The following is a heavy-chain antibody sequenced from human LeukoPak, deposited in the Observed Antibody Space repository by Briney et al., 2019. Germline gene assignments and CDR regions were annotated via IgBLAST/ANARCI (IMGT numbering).Heavy chain of an antibody. CDR3: ARRGDILTDYAFDY. Sequence: SETLSLTGSVSGGSINSNSHHWDWIRQAPGKGLEWIGNIYYSGTTSYNPSLKSRVTISVDTSKNQFSLRLSSVTAADTAVYYCARRGDILTDYAFDYWGQGTLVTVSS. D-gene: IGHD3-9*01. CDR1: GGSINSNSHH. CDR2: IYYSGTT. V-gene: IGHV4-39*01. J-gene: IGHJ4*02.